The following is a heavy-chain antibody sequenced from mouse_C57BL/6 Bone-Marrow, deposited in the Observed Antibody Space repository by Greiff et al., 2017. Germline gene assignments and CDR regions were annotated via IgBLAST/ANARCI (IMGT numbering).Heavy chain of an antibody. D-gene: IGHD2-4*01. CDR3: ARRGPHYDYDYFDY. V-gene: IGHV1-55*01. J-gene: IGHJ2*01. CDR1: GYTFTSYW. Sequence: QVQLQQPGAELVKPGASVKMSCKASGYTFTSYWITWVKQRPGQGLEWIGDIYPGSGSTNYNEKFKSKATLTVDTSSSTAYMQLSSLTSEDSAVYYCARRGPHYDYDYFDYWGQGTTLTVSS. CDR2: IYPGSGST.